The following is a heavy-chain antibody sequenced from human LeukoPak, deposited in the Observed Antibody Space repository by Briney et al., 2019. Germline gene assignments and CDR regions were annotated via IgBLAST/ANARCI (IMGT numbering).Heavy chain of an antibody. J-gene: IGHJ4*02. CDR3: ARDLGDIRAFDY. CDR1: GFTFSIYA. V-gene: IGHV3-23*01. Sequence: GGSLRLSCTASGFTFSIYAMIWVRQAPGKGLEWVSAISASGATTYYADSVKGQFTISRDNSKNTLYLQMNSLRADDTAVYYRARDLGDIRAFDYWGQGTLVTVSS. CDR2: ISASGATT. D-gene: IGHD2-15*01.